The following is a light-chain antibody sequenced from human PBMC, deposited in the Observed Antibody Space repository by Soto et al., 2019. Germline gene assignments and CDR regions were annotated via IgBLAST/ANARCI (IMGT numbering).Light chain of an antibody. CDR3: QQYNNWPRA. Sequence: EIVMTQSPATLSVSPGERATLSCRASQSVSSKLAWYQQKPGQAPRLLIYGAFTRASGIPARFSGSGSGTEFTLTISSLQSEDFAVYYCQQYNNWPRALGQGTKL. V-gene: IGKV3D-15*01. CDR2: GAF. J-gene: IGKJ1*01. CDR1: QSVSSK.